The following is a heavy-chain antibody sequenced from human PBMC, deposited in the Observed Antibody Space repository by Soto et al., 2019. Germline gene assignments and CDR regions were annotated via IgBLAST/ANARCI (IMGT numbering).Heavy chain of an antibody. CDR3: ARDYGRGSGHWLDP. CDR1: GGTFSSYA. Sequence: SVKVSCKASGGTFSSYAISWVRQAPGQGLEWMGGIIPIFGTANYAQKFQGRVTITADESTSTAYMELSSLRSEDTAVYYCARDYGRGSGHWLDPWGQGTLVTVYS. J-gene: IGHJ5*02. V-gene: IGHV1-69*13. CDR2: IIPIFGTA. D-gene: IGHD3-10*01.